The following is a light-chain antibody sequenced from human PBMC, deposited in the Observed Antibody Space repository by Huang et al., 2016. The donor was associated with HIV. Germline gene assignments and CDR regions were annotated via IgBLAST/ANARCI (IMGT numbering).Light chain of an antibody. CDR3: QQLSAYPVT. Sequence: ILLTQSPSSLSASVGDRVIITCRASQDIGSSLAWYQQKPGKAPTLLSCGASALQTGVPSTFSGDGSGVDFTLAISSLQPEDFATYYCQQLSAYPVTFGGGTRVE. CDR2: GAS. CDR1: QDIGSS. V-gene: IGKV1-9*01. J-gene: IGKJ4*01.